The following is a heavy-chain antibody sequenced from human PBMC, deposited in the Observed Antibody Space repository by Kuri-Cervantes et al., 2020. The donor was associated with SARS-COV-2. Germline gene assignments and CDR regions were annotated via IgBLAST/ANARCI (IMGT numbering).Heavy chain of an antibody. J-gene: IGHJ6*03. Sequence: LRLSCPVSGGPISSCGFYWSWNRQPPGKGLEWIGNIYHSGSTYYNPSLKSRVTISVDRSKNQFSLKLSSVTAADTAVYYCARAPGRDCSSTSCYRVPDYYYMDVWGKGTTVTDSS. CDR3: ARAPGRDCSSTSCYRVPDYYYMDV. CDR1: GGPISSCGFY. D-gene: IGHD2-2*01. CDR2: IYHSGST. V-gene: IGHV4-30-2*01.